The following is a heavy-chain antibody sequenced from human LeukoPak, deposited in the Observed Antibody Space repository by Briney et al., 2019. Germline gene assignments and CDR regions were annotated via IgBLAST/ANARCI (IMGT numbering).Heavy chain of an antibody. J-gene: IGHJ4*02. V-gene: IGHV4-61*02. CDR1: GGSISSGSYY. Sequence: SETLSLTCTVSGGSISSGSYYWSWIRQPAGKGLEWIGRIYTSGSTNYNPSLKSRVTISVDMSKNQFSLKLTSVTAADTAVYYCARRSWYVDYWGQGTLVTVPS. D-gene: IGHD6-13*01. CDR3: ARRSWYVDY. CDR2: IYTSGST.